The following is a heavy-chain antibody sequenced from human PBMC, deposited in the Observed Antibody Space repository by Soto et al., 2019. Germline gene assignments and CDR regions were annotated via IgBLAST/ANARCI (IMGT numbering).Heavy chain of an antibody. V-gene: IGHV4-4*07. CDR2: IYATGTT. CDR3: GIDGTKTLRDWWVP. CDR1: GASIGGFY. Sequence: SKPLALTCTVSGASIGGFYWSWIRKSAGKGLEWIGRIYATGTTDYNPSLKSRVMMSVDTSKKQFSLKLRSVTAAETAGYYWGIDGTKTLRDWWVPCGQG. J-gene: IGHJ5*02. D-gene: IGHD1-1*01.